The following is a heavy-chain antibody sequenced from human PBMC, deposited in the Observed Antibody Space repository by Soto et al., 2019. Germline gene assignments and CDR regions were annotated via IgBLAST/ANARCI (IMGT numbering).Heavy chain of an antibody. D-gene: IGHD5-18*01. CDR1: GFTFSSYS. V-gene: IGHV3-21*01. J-gene: IGHJ3*02. CDR2: ISSSSSYI. Sequence: PGGSLRLSCAASGFTFSSYSMSWVRQAPGKGLEWVSSISSSSSYIYYADSVKGRFTISRDNAKNSLYLQMNSLRAEDTAVYYCARGGRYSDDAFDIWGQGTMVTVSS. CDR3: ARGGRYSDDAFDI.